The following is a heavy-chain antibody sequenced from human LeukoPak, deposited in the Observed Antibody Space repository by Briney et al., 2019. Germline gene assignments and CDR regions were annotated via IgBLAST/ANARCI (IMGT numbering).Heavy chain of an antibody. V-gene: IGHV3-7*02. D-gene: IGHD1-26*01. Sequence: PGGSLRLSCAASGFTFSSYWMNWVRQAPGKGLEWVANINQDGSEKYYVDSVKGRFNNSRDNAKNSLYLQMNSPRAEDTAVYYCAGGYAMDAWGQGTTVTVSS. J-gene: IGHJ6*02. CDR2: INQDGSEK. CDR1: GFTFSSYW. CDR3: AGGYAMDA.